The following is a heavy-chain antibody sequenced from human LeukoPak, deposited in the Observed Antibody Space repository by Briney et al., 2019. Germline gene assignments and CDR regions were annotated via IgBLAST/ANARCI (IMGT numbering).Heavy chain of an antibody. CDR3: ARHDQVSTSSPKFNDAFDI. CDR1: GGSFSGYY. Sequence: PSETLSLTCAVYGGSFSGYYWSWIRQPPGKGLEWIGEINHSGSTNYNPSLKSRVTISVDTSKNQFSLKLSSVTAADTAVYYCARHDQVSTSSPKFNDAFDIWGQGTMVTVSS. D-gene: IGHD2-2*01. CDR2: INHSGST. J-gene: IGHJ3*02. V-gene: IGHV4-34*01.